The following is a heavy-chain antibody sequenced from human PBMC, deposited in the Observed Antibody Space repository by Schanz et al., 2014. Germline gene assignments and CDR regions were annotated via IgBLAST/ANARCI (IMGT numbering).Heavy chain of an antibody. V-gene: IGHV1-8*02. CDR1: GYTFTSYD. CDR3: ARDGEAAAGCDY. CDR2: MNPNSGNT. D-gene: IGHD6-13*01. J-gene: IGHJ4*02. Sequence: QVQLVQSGAEVKKPGASVRLSCEASGYTFTSYDINWVRQAPGQGLEWMGWMNPNSGNTGYAQKFQGRVTMTRHTSISTAYMELSSLRSEDTAVYYCARDGEAAAGCDYWGRGTLVTVSS.